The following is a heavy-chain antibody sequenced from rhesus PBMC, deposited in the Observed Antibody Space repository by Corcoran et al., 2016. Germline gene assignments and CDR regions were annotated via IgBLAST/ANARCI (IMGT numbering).Heavy chain of an antibody. CDR3: ARGEVVVATVYFDY. CDR2: IYGSGGGT. Sequence: QVQLQESGPGLVKPSETLSLTCAVSGGSISDDYYWSWIRQPPGQRLEWIGYIYGSGGGTNYNYFLKKLVHILIDPFKNQFSLKLSTVTAADTAVYYCARGEVVVATVYFDYWGQGVLVTVSS. CDR1: GGSISDDYY. D-gene: IGHD2-21*01. J-gene: IGHJ4*01. V-gene: IGHV4-106*01.